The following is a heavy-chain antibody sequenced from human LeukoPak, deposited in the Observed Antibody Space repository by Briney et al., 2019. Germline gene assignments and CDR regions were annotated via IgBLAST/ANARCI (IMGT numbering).Heavy chain of an antibody. D-gene: IGHD3-10*01. Sequence: GGSLRLSCAASGFTFDDYGMSWVRQAPGKGLEWVSYISSSSSTIYYADSVKGRFTISRDNAKNSLYLQMNSLRAEDTAVYYCFVWFSPSEKATFDYWGQGTLVTVSS. V-gene: IGHV3-48*01. J-gene: IGHJ4*02. CDR2: ISSSSSTI. CDR1: GFTFDDYG. CDR3: FVWFSPSEKATFDY.